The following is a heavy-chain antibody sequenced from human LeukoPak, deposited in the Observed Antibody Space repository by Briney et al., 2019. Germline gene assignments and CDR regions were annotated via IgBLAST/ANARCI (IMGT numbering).Heavy chain of an antibody. CDR3: AKDLSISSWFCYFDY. D-gene: IGHD6-13*01. CDR2: ISGSGGST. V-gene: IGHV3-23*01. Sequence: GGSLRLSCAASGFTFSSYAMSWVRQAPGKGLEWVSPISGSGGSTYYADSVKGRFTISRDNTKNTVYLQMNSLRAEDAAVYYCAKDLSISSWFCYFDYWGQGTLVTVSS. CDR1: GFTFSSYA. J-gene: IGHJ4*02.